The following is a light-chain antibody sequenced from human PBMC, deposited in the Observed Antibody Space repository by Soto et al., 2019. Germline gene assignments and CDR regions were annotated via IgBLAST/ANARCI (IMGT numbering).Light chain of an antibody. V-gene: IGKV1-39*01. CDR3: QQSYSTPWT. CDR2: AAS. J-gene: IGKJ1*01. Sequence: DIQMTQSPYTLSASVGDRVTITCRASQSINSHLNWYQQKPGKAPKLLIYAASALESGVPSRFSGSGSGTDFTLTISGLQPGDFATYYCQQSYSTPWTFGQGTKVDIK. CDR1: QSINSH.